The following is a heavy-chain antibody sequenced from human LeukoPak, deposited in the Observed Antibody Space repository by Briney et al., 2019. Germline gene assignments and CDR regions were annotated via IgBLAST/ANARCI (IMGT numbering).Heavy chain of an antibody. Sequence: AAVKVSCTASGGTFSRYAISWVRQAPGQGGEWMGGIILIFGTANYAQKFQGSVTITTNESTTTAYIVLSSLRSEDTTVYYCATLCTPPPTFGCVLFDHWGQGTLVTVSS. V-gene: IGHV1-69*05. CDR2: IILIFGTA. CDR1: GGTFSRYA. J-gene: IGHJ5*02. CDR3: ATLCTPPPTFGCVLFDH. D-gene: IGHD2-8*01.